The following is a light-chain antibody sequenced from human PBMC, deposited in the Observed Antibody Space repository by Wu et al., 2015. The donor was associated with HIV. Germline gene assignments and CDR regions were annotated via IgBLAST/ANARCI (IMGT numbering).Light chain of an antibody. CDR1: RASHY. CDR3: QKYNTAPWT. J-gene: IGKJ1*01. Sequence: VGDRVTIDLRRVRASHYLAWYQQNQEVPKVLIYAASTLQLGAPSRFSGSGSGTDFTLTISSLQPEDVATYYCQKYNTAPWTFGQGTKVEIK. V-gene: IGKV1-27*01. CDR2: AAS.